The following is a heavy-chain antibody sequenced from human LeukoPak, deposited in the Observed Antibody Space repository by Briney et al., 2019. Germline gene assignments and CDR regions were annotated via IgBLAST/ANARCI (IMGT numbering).Heavy chain of an antibody. CDR2: VYSSGST. J-gene: IGHJ3*02. V-gene: IGHV4-61*01. Sequence: SETLSLTCTVSGASVSSGTYYWTWIRQPPGKGLEWSGNVYSSGSTNYSPSLKSRVTMSLEMSKNQFSLRLSSVTAADTAVYYCARDRGDPLTGYLDAFDIWGQGTMVTVSS. CDR1: GASVSSGTYY. CDR3: ARDRGDPLTGYLDAFDI. D-gene: IGHD3-9*01.